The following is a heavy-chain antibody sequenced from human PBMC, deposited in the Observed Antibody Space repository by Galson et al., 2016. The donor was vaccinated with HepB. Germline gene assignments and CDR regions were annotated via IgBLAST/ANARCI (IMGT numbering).Heavy chain of an antibody. CDR2: IYYSGGT. D-gene: IGHD3-3*01. J-gene: IGHJ5*01. CDR1: GGSINGYY. V-gene: IGHV4-59*01. Sequence: SETLSLTCTVSGGSINGYYWSWIRQPPGKGLEWIGDIYYSGGTNYNSSLKSRVTISVETSKNQFSLKLTSVTAADTSVYYCARLTVFGVVPLDSWGQGTLVTVSS. CDR3: ARLTVFGVVPLDS.